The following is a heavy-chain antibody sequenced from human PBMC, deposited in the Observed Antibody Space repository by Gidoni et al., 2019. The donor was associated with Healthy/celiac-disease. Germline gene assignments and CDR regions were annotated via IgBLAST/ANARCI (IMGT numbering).Heavy chain of an antibody. CDR1: GGSFSGYY. V-gene: IGHV4-34*01. J-gene: IGHJ4*02. D-gene: IGHD1-26*01. Sequence: QVQLQQWGAGLLKPSETLSLTCAVYGGSFSGYYWSWIRQPPGKGLEWIGEINHSGSTNYNPSLKSRVTISVDTSKNQFSLKLSSVTAADTAVYYCARGDWSGSYPFDYWGQGTLVTVSS. CDR3: ARGDWSGSYPFDY. CDR2: INHSGST.